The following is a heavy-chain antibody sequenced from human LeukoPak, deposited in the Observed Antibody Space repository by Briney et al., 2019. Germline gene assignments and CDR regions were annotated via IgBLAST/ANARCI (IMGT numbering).Heavy chain of an antibody. D-gene: IGHD3-10*01. CDR1: GFPFNSYS. V-gene: IGHV3-48*01. CDR3: ARDSLIWFGELSAFDI. Sequence: PGGSLRLSCAASGFPFNSYSMNWVRQAPGKGLEWLSYITDTGSSIFYAESVKGRFTISRDNARNALYLQMNSLRAEDTAVYYCARDSLIWFGELSAFDIWGQGTMVTVSS. J-gene: IGHJ3*02. CDR2: ITDTGSSI.